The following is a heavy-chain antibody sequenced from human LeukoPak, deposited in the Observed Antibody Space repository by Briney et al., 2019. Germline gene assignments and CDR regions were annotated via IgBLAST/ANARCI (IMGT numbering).Heavy chain of an antibody. CDR3: ATASWREGHGGAFDI. CDR2: ISAYNGNT. V-gene: IGHV1-18*01. J-gene: IGHJ3*02. Sequence: ASVKVSCKASGYTFTSYGISWVRQAPGQGLEWMGWISAYNGNTHYAQKLQGRVTMTTDTSTSTVYMELRSLRSDDTAVYYCATASWREGHGGAFDIWGQGTMVTVSS. D-gene: IGHD6-13*01. CDR1: GYTFTSYG.